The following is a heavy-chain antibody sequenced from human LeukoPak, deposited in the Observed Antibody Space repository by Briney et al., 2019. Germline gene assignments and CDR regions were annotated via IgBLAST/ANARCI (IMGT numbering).Heavy chain of an antibody. CDR3: ARPYYDSSGYMDY. Sequence: PGGSLRLSCAASGFTFSSYAMSWVRQAPGKGLEWVSAISGSSSYIYYADSVKGRFTISRDNAKNSLYLQMNSLRAEDTAVYYCARPYYDSSGYMDYWGQGTLVTVSS. D-gene: IGHD3-22*01. CDR2: ISGSSSYI. J-gene: IGHJ4*02. V-gene: IGHV3-21*01. CDR1: GFTFSSYA.